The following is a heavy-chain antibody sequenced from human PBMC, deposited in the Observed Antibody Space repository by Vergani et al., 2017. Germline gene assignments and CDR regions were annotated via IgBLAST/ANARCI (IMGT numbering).Heavy chain of an antibody. V-gene: IGHV3-9*01. CDR2: ISWNSGSI. Sequence: EVQLVESGGGLVQPGRSLRLSCAASGFTFDDYAMHWVRQAPGKGLEWVSGISWNSGSIGYAYSVKGRFTISRDNAKNFLYLQMNSLRAEDTALYYCAKGSGSYGLGAFDIWGQGTMVTVSS. CDR3: AKGSGSYGLGAFDI. J-gene: IGHJ3*02. CDR1: GFTFDDYA. D-gene: IGHD3-10*01.